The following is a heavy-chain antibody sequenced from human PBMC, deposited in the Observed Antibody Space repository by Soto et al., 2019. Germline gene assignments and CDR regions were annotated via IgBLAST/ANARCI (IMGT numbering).Heavy chain of an antibody. CDR2: INPNSGGT. D-gene: IGHD5-12*01. Sequence: GASVKVSCKASGYTFTGYYMHWVRQAPGQGLEWMGWINPNSGGTNYAQRFQGWVTMTRDTSISTAYMELSRLRSDDTAVYYCAVQIGGRNSGYEENYYYYGMDVWGQGTTVTVSS. CDR3: AVQIGGRNSGYEENYYYYGMDV. V-gene: IGHV1-2*04. CDR1: GYTFTGYY. J-gene: IGHJ6*02.